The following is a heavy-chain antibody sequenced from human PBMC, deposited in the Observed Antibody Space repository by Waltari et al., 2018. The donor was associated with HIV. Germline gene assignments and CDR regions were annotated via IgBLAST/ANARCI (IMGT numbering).Heavy chain of an antibody. Sequence: QVHLVQSGAELRKPGASVTVSSTASGYTFTNYGIIWVRQAPGQGLEWMGSISGYNVYADGGGKGGGGWGMTTWTCTSAAYLWIGKLRWKNAAVYYCARDHYYGSSGYYSDYWGQGTLVTVSS. D-gene: IGHD3-22*01. J-gene: IGHJ4*02. CDR2: ISGYNVYA. CDR3: ARDHYYGSSGYYSDY. CDR1: GYTFTNYG. V-gene: IGHV1-18*01.